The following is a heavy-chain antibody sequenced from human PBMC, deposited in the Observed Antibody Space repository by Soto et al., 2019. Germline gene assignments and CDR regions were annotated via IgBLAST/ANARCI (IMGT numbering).Heavy chain of an antibody. J-gene: IGHJ4*02. CDR2: IYYSGST. V-gene: IGHV4-39*07. CDR3: ARDNPPFIMPGFDY. CDR1: GGSISSSSYY. D-gene: IGHD3-10*01. Sequence: SETLSLTCTVSGGSISSSSYYWGWIRQPPGKGLEWIGSIYYSGSTYYNPSLKSRVTISVDTSKNQFSLKLSSVTAADTAVYYCARDNPPFIMPGFDYWGQGTLVTVSS.